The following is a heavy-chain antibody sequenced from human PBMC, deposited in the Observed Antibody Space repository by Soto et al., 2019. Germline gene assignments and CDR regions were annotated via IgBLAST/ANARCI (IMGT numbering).Heavy chain of an antibody. J-gene: IGHJ3*02. CDR3: ARAPPYYDYVWGSYRPLEKDDALDI. D-gene: IGHD3-16*02. Sequence: GASVKVSCKASGYTFTGYYMHWVRQAPGQGLEWMGWINPNSGGTNYAQKFQGWVTMTRDTSISTAYMELSRLRSDDTAVYYCARAPPYYDYVWGSYRPLEKDDALDIWGQGTMVTVSS. CDR2: INPNSGGT. CDR1: GYTFTGYY. V-gene: IGHV1-2*04.